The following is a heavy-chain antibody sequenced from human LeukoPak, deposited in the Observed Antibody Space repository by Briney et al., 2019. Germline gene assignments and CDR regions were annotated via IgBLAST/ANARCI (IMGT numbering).Heavy chain of an antibody. Sequence: SGGSLRLSCAASGFTFSTYAMSWVRQAPGKGLEWVSAISASGGTTYYADSVKGRFTISRDNSRDALHLQMNSLRAEDTAVYYCAKRSVGYDFWSGVDHWGQGTLVTVSS. CDR1: GFTFSTYA. V-gene: IGHV3-23*01. J-gene: IGHJ4*02. D-gene: IGHD3-3*01. CDR3: AKRSVGYDFWSGVDH. CDR2: ISASGGTT.